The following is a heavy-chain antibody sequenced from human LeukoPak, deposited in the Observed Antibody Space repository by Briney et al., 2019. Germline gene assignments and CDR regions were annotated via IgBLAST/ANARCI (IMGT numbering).Heavy chain of an antibody. V-gene: IGHV1-2*04. CDR2: INPNSGGT. CDR3: ARDIHHGSGSYLGY. CDR1: GYTFTSYA. D-gene: IGHD3-10*01. J-gene: IGHJ4*02. Sequence: ASVKVSCKASGYTFTSYAMNWVRQAPGQGLEWMGWINPNSGGTNYAQKFQGWVTMTRDTSISTAYMELSRLRSDDTAVYYCARDIHHGSGSYLGYGGRGPLATVPS.